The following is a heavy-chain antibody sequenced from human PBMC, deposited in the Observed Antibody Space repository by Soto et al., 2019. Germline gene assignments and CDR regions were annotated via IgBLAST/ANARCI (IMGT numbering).Heavy chain of an antibody. V-gene: IGHV3-30*18. D-gene: IGHD1-1*01. Sequence: QVQLVESGGGVVQPGRSLRLSCAASGFTLSSYGMHWVRQAPGKGLEWVAVISYDGSNKYYADSVKDRFTISRDNSKNTLYLQRNSLRAEDTAVYYCANIPYSWNGADAFDIWGQGTLVTVSS. CDR2: ISYDGSNK. J-gene: IGHJ3*02. CDR1: GFTLSSYG. CDR3: ANIPYSWNGADAFDI.